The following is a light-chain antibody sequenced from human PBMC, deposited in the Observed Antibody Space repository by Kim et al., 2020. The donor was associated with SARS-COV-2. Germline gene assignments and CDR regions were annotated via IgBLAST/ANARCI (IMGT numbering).Light chain of an antibody. CDR3: QQYKNWPYT. CDR1: QSVSSN. Sequence: EIVMTQSPATLSVSPGERATLSCRASQSVSSNLAWYQQKPGQAPRLLIYGAFTRATGIPARFSGSGSGTEFTLTINSLQSEDFAVYYRQQYKNWPYTFGQGTKLVIK. V-gene: IGKV3-15*01. J-gene: IGKJ2*01. CDR2: GAF.